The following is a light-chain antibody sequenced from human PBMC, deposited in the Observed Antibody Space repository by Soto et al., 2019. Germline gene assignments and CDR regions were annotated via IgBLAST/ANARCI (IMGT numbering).Light chain of an antibody. CDR1: QSISIT. CDR2: DVS. CDR3: QDRSGLIT. J-gene: IGKJ4*01. Sequence: EVVLTQSPATLTLSPGEIATLSCRASQSISITLAWYQQKPDQAPRLLIYDVSNRATGIPARFSGSGSGTDFTLTISSLDPEDFAVYYCQDRSGLITFGGGTKVEIK. V-gene: IGKV3-11*01.